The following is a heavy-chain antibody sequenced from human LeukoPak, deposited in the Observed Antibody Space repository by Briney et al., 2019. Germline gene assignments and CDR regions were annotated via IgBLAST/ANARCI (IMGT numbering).Heavy chain of an antibody. CDR1: GFTFHNYE. V-gene: IGHV3-48*03. D-gene: IGHD2-21*02. Sequence: GGSLRLSCAASGFTFHNYEFNWVRQAPGKGLEWISYISRNADAIYLAPSVRGRFSMSRDNAESSLFLRMTSLRAEDTAVYYCAREEATCGGDCYDYWGQGTLVTVSS. CDR3: AREEATCGGDCYDY. CDR2: ISRNADAI. J-gene: IGHJ4*02.